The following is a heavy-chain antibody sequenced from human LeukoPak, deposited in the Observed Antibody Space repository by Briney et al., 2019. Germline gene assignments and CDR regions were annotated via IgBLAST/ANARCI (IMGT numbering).Heavy chain of an antibody. CDR2: ISGSGGST. CDR1: GFTFSSYA. CDR3: ATRGYCSSTSCRPHYYYYMDV. J-gene: IGHJ6*03. Sequence: GSLRLSCAASGFTFSSYAMSWVRQAPGKGLEWVSAISGSGGSTYYADSVKGRFTISRDNSKNTLYLQMNSLRAEDTAVYYCATRGYCSSTSCRPHYYYYMDVWGKGTTVTVSS. V-gene: IGHV3-23*01. D-gene: IGHD2-2*03.